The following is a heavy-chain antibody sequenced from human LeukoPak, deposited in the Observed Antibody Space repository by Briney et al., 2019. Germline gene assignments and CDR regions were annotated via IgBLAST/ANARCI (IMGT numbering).Heavy chain of an antibody. CDR2: ISGSGGRT. J-gene: IGHJ4*02. Sequence: GGSLRLSCAASGFTFSSYAMSWVRQAPGKGLEWVSAISGSGGRTYYADSVKGRFTISRDNSKNTLYLQMNSLRAEDTAVYYCAKNWVVSSGYPSKFSYYFDYWGQGTLVTVSS. V-gene: IGHV3-23*01. CDR1: GFTFSSYA. D-gene: IGHD3-22*01. CDR3: AKNWVVSSGYPSKFSYYFDY.